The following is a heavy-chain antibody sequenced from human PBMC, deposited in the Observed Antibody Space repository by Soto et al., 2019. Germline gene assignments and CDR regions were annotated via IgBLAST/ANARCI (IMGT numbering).Heavy chain of an antibody. V-gene: IGHV3-53*01. D-gene: IGHD3-16*01. CDR3: ASELLGDNWFDP. J-gene: IGHJ5*02. Sequence: GGSLRLSCAASGFTVSSNYMSWVRQAPGKGLEWVSVIYSGGSTYYADSVKGRFTISRDNSKNTLYLQMNSLRAEDTAVYYCASELLGDNWFDPGGQGTLVTVSS. CDR2: IYSGGST. CDR1: GFTVSSNY.